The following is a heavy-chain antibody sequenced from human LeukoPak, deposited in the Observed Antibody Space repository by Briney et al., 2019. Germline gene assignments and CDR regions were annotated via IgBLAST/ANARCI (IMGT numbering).Heavy chain of an antibody. Sequence: PSETLSLTCAVYGGSFSGYYWSWIRQPPGKGLEWIGEINHSGSTNYNPSLKSRVTISVDTSKNQFSLKLSSVTAADTAVYYCARGWGQRTFDYWGQGTLVTVSS. CDR1: GGSFSGYY. D-gene: IGHD3-16*01. CDR3: ARGWGQRTFDY. CDR2: INHSGST. V-gene: IGHV4-34*01. J-gene: IGHJ4*02.